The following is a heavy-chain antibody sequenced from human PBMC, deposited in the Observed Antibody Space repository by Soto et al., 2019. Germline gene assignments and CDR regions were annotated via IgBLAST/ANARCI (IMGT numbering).Heavy chain of an antibody. V-gene: IGHV4-30-4*01. CDR2: IYYSGST. J-gene: IGHJ4*02. D-gene: IGHD1-7*01. CDR3: ARAAITGTTLFDY. CDR1: GGSISTCDYY. Sequence: PSETLSLTLTVSGGSISTCDYYWSWFRHPPGKGLEWIGYIYYSGSTYYNPSLQSRVTISVDTAKNQFTLKLSSVTAADTAVYYCARAAITGTTLFDYWGQGTLVTVSS.